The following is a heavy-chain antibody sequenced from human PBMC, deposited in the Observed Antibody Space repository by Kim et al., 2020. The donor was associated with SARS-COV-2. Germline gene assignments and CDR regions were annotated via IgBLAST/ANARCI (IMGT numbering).Heavy chain of an antibody. D-gene: IGHD3-22*01. CDR2: IQPSGGSP. CDR3: ARDMGPTHYYDSGGHYHTWNYNWLGP. CDR1: GDTFGNFF. Sequence: ASVKVSCTASGDTFGNFFMHWVRQAPGQGLEWMGVIQPSGGSPTYAQKFQGRVTMTSDTSTSTVYMELSSLRSEDAALYYCARDMGPTHYYDSGGHYHTWNYNWLGPWGQGTPVSVSS. V-gene: IGHV1-46*01. J-gene: IGHJ5*02.